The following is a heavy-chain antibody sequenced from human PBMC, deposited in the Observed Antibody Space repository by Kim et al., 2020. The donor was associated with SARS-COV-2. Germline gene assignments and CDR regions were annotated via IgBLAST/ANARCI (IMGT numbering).Heavy chain of an antibody. CDR3: ARRVATDNYYNYYGMDV. V-gene: IGHV4-39*01. CDR1: GGSISSNSYY. Sequence: SETLSLTCTVSGGSISSNSYYWGWIRQPPGKRLEWIGSIYYSGSTYYNPSLKSRVTISVDTSKNQFSLKVSSVTAADTAVYYCARRVATDNYYNYYGMDVWGQGTTVTVSS. J-gene: IGHJ6*02. D-gene: IGHD5-12*01. CDR2: IYYSGST.